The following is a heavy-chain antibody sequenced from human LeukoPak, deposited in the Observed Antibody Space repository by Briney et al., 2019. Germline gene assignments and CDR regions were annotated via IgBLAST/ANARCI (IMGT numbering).Heavy chain of an antibody. D-gene: IGHD2-2*01. CDR2: IYYTGST. CDR1: GGSIDSYY. Sequence: SETLSPTCTVSGGSIDSYYWSWIRQPPGKGLEWIGYIYYTGSTEYHPSLKSRVTISLDTSKNQFSLKLTSVTAADTAVYYCARVYQSAEYYFDYRGQGNLVSVSS. CDR3: ARVYQSAEYYFDY. V-gene: IGHV4-59*01. J-gene: IGHJ4*02.